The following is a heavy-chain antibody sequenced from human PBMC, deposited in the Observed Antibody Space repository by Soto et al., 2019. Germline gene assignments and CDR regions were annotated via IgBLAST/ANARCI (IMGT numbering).Heavy chain of an antibody. D-gene: IGHD6-13*01. CDR3: ARVAAAGIGFDYYYMDV. J-gene: IGHJ6*03. CDR1: GFTFSSYS. CDR2: ISSSSSYI. Sequence: PGGSLRLSCAASGFTFSSYSMNWVRQAPGKGLEWVSSISSSSSYIYYADSVKGRFTISRDNAENSLYLQMNSLRAEDTAVYYCARVAAAGIGFDYYYMDVWGKGTTVTVSS. V-gene: IGHV3-21*01.